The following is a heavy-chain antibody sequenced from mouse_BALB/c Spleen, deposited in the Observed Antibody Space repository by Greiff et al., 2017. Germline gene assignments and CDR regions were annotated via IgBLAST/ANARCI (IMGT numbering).Heavy chain of an antibody. CDR2: ISSGGST. CDR1: GFTFSSYA. D-gene: IGHD2-3*01. Sequence: EVHLVESGGGLVKPGGSLKLSCAASGFTFSSYAMSWVRQTPEKRLEWVASISSGGSTYYPDSVKGRFTISRDNARNILYLQMSSLRSEDTAMYYCARGRSYDGYYLDYWGQGTTLTVSS. J-gene: IGHJ2*01. CDR3: ARGRSYDGYYLDY. V-gene: IGHV5-6-5*01.